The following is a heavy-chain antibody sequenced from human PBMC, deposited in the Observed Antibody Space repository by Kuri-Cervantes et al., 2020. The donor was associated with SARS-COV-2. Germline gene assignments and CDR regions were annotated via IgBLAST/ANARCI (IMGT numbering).Heavy chain of an antibody. CDR2: IKQDGSEK. CDR3: ASSRGYSGYDLYYYYYMDV. J-gene: IGHJ6*03. V-gene: IGHV3-7*01. Sequence: GESLKISCEASGFTFSSYWMSWVCQAPGKGLGWVANIKQDGSEKYYVDSVKGRVTIFRDNAKNSLYLQMNSLRAEDTALYYCASSRGYSGYDLYYYYYMDVCCKGTTVTVSS. D-gene: IGHD5-12*01. CDR1: GFTFSSYW.